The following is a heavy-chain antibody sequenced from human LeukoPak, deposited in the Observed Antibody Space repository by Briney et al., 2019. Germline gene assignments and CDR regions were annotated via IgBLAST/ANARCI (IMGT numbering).Heavy chain of an antibody. V-gene: IGHV3-30-3*01. J-gene: IGHJ4*02. CDR2: ISYDGSNK. Sequence: PGGSLRLSCAASGFTFSSYAMHWVRQAPGKGLEWVAVISYDGSNKYYADSVKGRFTISRDNSKNTLYLQMNSLRAEDTAVYYCARHLQQQLAPKVDYWGQGTLVTVSS. CDR3: ARHLQQQLAPKVDY. D-gene: IGHD6-13*01. CDR1: GFTFSSYA.